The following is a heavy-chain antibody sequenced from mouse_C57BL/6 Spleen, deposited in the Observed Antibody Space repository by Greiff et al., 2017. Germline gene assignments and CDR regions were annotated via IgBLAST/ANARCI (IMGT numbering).Heavy chain of an antibody. D-gene: IGHD1-1*01. J-gene: IGHJ2*01. CDR2: IYWDDDK. V-gene: IGHV8-12*01. CDR3: ARVTTVVEGAYFDY. Sequence: QVTLKVSGPGILQSSQTLSLTCSFSGFSLSTSGMGVSWIRQPSGKGLEGLAHIYWDDDKRYNPSLKSRLTISKDTSRNQVILKITGVNTADTATYDCARVTTVVEGAYFDYWGQGTTLTVSS. CDR1: GFSLSTSGMG.